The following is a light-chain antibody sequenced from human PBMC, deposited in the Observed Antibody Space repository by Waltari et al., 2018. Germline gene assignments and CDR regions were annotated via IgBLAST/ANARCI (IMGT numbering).Light chain of an antibody. J-gene: IGKJ1*01. CDR3: QQYNEWPRT. CDR2: GAS. Sequence: EIVMTQSPGTLSVSPGERATLSCRASQSISSNLAWYQQKPGQAPRLLIHGASTRATGIPARFSGSGSGTEFTLTISSLRSEDFAVYYCQQYNEWPRTFGQGTKVEIK. CDR1: QSISSN. V-gene: IGKV3-15*01.